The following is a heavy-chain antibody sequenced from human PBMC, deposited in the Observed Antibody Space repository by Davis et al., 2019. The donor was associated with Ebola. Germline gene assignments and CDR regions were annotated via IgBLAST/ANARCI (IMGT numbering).Heavy chain of an antibody. Sequence: PSESLTLSCAASAFTFTSYSMNCVPRAPGMGLEWVSSISSSSSYIYYADSVKGRFTISRDNAKNSLYLQMNSLRAEDTAVYYCAREGYCSGGSCYYFYLYYYYGMDVWGQVTTVTVSS. D-gene: IGHD2-15*01. CDR1: AFTFTSYS. CDR3: AREGYCSGGSCYYFYLYYYYGMDV. CDR2: ISSSSSYI. J-gene: IGHJ6*02. V-gene: IGHV3-21*01.